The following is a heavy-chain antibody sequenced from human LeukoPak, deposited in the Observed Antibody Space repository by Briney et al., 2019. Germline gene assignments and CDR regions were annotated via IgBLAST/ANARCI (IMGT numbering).Heavy chain of an antibody. J-gene: IGHJ5*02. CDR3: ATGLGYCSGGSCYWFDP. CDR1: GYTFTSYA. D-gene: IGHD2-15*01. V-gene: IGHV1-3*03. CDR2: INAGNGNT. Sequence: ASVKVSCKASGYTFTSYAMHWVRQAPGQRLEWMGWINAGNGNTKYSQEFQGRVTITRDTSASTAYMELSSLRSEDTAVYYCATGLGYCSGGSCYWFDPWGQGTLVTVSS.